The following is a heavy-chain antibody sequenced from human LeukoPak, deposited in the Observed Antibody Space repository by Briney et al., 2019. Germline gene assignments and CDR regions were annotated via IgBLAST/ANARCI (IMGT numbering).Heavy chain of an antibody. V-gene: IGHV3-49*04. CDR3: TRAQRRGYSGYDLGY. CDR1: GFTFGDYA. D-gene: IGHD5-12*01. Sequence: GGSLRLSCTASGFTFGDYAMSWVRQAPGKGLEWVGFIRSKAYGGTTEYAASVKGRFTISRDDSKSIAYLQMNCLKTEDTAVYYCTRAQRRGYSGYDLGYWGQGTLVTVSS. J-gene: IGHJ4*02. CDR2: IRSKAYGGTT.